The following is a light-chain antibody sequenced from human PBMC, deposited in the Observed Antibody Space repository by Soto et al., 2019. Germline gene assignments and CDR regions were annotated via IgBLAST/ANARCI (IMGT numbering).Light chain of an antibody. CDR1: QSVSNNY. CDR2: DAS. CDR3: QQRSDWPWT. Sequence: EIVLTQSPGTLSLSPGERATLSCRASQSVSNNYLAWYQQKPGQAPRLLIYDASNRATGIPARFSGGGSGTDFTLTISNVEPEDFAVYYCQQRSDWPWTFGQGTKVDIK. V-gene: IGKV3-11*01. J-gene: IGKJ1*01.